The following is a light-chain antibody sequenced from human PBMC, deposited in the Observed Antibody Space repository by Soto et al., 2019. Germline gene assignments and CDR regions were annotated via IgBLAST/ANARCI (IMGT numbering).Light chain of an antibody. Sequence: VLTQPASVSGSPGQSITISCTGTSSDVGGYNYVSWYQHHPGKAPKLMIFDVSNRPSGVSNRFSGSKSGNTASLTISGLQPEDEADYYCSSYTTSNTRQIVFGTGTKVTV. CDR1: SSDVGGYNY. J-gene: IGLJ1*01. V-gene: IGLV2-14*03. CDR2: DVS. CDR3: SSYTTSNTRQIV.